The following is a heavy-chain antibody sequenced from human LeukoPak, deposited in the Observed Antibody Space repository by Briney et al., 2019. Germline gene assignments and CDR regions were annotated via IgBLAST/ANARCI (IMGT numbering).Heavy chain of an antibody. Sequence: SETLSLTCTVSGGSINSSRYYWGWIRQPPGKGLEWIGSIYYSGSTYYNPSLMSRVTISVDTSKNQFSLKLTSVTAADTAVYYCATTVTYDSSGYYSPHFDYWGQGTLVTVSS. V-gene: IGHV4-39*01. J-gene: IGHJ4*02. CDR2: IYYSGST. CDR1: GGSINSSRYY. D-gene: IGHD3-22*01. CDR3: ATTVTYDSSGYYSPHFDY.